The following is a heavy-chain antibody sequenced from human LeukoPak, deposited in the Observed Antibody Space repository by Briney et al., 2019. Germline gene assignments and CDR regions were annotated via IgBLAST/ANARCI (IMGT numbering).Heavy chain of an antibody. J-gene: IGHJ4*02. D-gene: IGHD6-6*01. CDR2: IYHSGST. Sequence: PSQTLSLTCTVSGGSISSGGYYWSWIRQPPGKGLEWIGYIYHSGSTYYNPSLKSRVTISVDRSKNQFSLKLSSVTAADTAVYYCARDHKAQFDYWGQGTLVTVSS. CDR3: ARDHKAQFDY. CDR1: GGSISSGGYY. V-gene: IGHV4-30-2*01.